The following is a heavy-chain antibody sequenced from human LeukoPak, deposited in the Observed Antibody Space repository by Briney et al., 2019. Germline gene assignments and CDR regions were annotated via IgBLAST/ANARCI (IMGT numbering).Heavy chain of an antibody. CDR2: IYYSGST. CDR3: ASWVYGSGSYYRFDH. D-gene: IGHD3-10*01. Sequence: PSETLPLTCTVSGGSISSYYWSWIRQPPGKGLEWIGYIYYSGSTNYNPSLKSRVTISVDTSKNQFSLKLSSVTAADTAVYYCASWVYGSGSYYRFDHWGQGTLVTVSS. V-gene: IGHV4-59*01. CDR1: GGSISSYY. J-gene: IGHJ4*02.